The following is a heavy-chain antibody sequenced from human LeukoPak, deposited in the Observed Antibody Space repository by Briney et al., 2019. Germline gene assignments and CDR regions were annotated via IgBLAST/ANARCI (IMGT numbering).Heavy chain of an antibody. CDR3: ANIVVVPAATVDAFDI. J-gene: IGHJ3*02. V-gene: IGHV1-2*02. D-gene: IGHD2-2*01. Sequence: ASMKVSCKASGYTFTGYYMHWVRQAPGQGLEWMGWINPNSGGTNYAQKFQGRVTMTRDTSISTAYMELSRLRSDDTAVYYCANIVVVPAATVDAFDIWGQGTMVTVSS. CDR2: INPNSGGT. CDR1: GYTFTGYY.